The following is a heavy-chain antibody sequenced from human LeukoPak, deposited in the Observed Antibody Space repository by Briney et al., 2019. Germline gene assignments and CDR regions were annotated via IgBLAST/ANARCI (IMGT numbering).Heavy chain of an antibody. D-gene: IGHD1-26*01. V-gene: IGHV4-4*02. CDR2: VSLAGQT. CDR3: SRESGAFCPFGY. CDR1: GGSISNTNW. Sequence: SGTLSLTCDASGGSISNTNWWSWVRQPPGQGLEWIGEVSLAGQTNYNPSLNGRVTMSLDESSNQLSLKLTSVTAADTAIYYCSRESGAFCPFGYWGQGTLVIVPS. J-gene: IGHJ4*02.